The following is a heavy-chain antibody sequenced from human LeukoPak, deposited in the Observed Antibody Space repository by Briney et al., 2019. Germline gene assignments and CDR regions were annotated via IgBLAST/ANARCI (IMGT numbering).Heavy chain of an antibody. V-gene: IGHV4-39*07. J-gene: IGHJ4*02. CDR3: ASPRGYSYGYFDY. D-gene: IGHD5-18*01. CDR2: IYHSGST. Sequence: SETLSLTCTVSGGSISSSSYYWGWIRQPPGKGLEWIGSIYHSGSTNYNPSLKSRVTISVDTSKNQFSLKLSSVTAADTAVYYCASPRGYSYGYFDYWGQGTLVTVSS. CDR1: GGSISSSSYY.